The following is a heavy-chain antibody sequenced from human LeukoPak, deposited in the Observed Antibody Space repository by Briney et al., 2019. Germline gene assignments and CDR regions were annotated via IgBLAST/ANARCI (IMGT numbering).Heavy chain of an antibody. Sequence: PGGSLRLSCAASGFTFSSYTMNWLRQAPGKGLEWVSSMSRGGDYIYYADSVKGRFTISRDNAKNSLYLQMNSLRVEDTAVYYCARGATVITRAFDYWGQGTLVTVSS. CDR1: GFTFSSYT. CDR3: ARGATVITRAFDY. CDR2: MSRGGDYI. J-gene: IGHJ4*02. D-gene: IGHD4-23*01. V-gene: IGHV3-21*01.